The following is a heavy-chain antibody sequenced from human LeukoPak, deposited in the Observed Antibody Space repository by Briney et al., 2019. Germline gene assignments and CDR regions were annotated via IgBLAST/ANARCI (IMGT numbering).Heavy chain of an antibody. J-gene: IGHJ4*02. CDR1: GGSISSGGYY. Sequence: SETLSLTCTVSGGSISSGGYYWRWIRQPPGKGLEWIGYIYHSGSTYYNPSPKSRVTISVDRSKNQFSLKLSSVTAADTAVYYCARLVEYSSSSAYWGQGTLVTVSS. V-gene: IGHV4-30-2*01. CDR3: ARLVEYSSSSAY. CDR2: IYHSGST. D-gene: IGHD6-6*01.